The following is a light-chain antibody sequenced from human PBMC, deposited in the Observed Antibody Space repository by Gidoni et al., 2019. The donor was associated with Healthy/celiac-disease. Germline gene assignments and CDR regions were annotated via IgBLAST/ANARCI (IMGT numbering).Light chain of an antibody. CDR1: QSVFYSSNNKNY. Sequence: DIVMNQSPDSLAVSLGERATINCKSSQSVFYSSNNKNYLAWYQQKPGQTPKLLIYWASTRESGVPDRFSGSGSGTDFTLTISSLQAEDVAVYYCQQYYSTPWTFGQGTKVEIK. V-gene: IGKV4-1*01. CDR2: WAS. J-gene: IGKJ1*01. CDR3: QQYYSTPWT.